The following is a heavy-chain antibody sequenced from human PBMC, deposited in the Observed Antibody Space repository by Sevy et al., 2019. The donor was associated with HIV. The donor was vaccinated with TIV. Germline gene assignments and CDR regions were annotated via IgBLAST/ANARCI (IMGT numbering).Heavy chain of an antibody. D-gene: IGHD3-9*01. CDR1: GYTFTSYY. Sequence: ASVKVSCKASGYTFTSYYMHWVRQAPGQGLEWMGIINPSGGSTSYAQKFQGRVTMTRDRSTSTVYMELSSLRSEDTAVYYCARDSDNYDILTGYYPFDYWGQGTLVTVSS. CDR2: INPSGGST. V-gene: IGHV1-46*01. J-gene: IGHJ4*02. CDR3: ARDSDNYDILTGYYPFDY.